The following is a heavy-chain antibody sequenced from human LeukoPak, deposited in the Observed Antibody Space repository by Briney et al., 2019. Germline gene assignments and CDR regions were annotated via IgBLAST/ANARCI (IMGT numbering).Heavy chain of an antibody. J-gene: IGHJ4*02. D-gene: IGHD6-19*01. Sequence: PSETLSLTCTVSGGSISSYYWSWIRQPPGKGLEWIGEINHSGSTNYNPSLKSRVTISVDTSKNQFSLKLSSVTAADTAVYYCARGTIAVAGRWGQGTLVTVSS. CDR3: ARGTIAVAGR. CDR1: GGSISSYY. V-gene: IGHV4-34*01. CDR2: INHSGST.